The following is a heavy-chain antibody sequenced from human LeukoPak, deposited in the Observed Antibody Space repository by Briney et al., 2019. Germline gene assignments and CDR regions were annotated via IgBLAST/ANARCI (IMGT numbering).Heavy chain of an antibody. CDR1: GYTFTSYY. V-gene: IGHV1-46*01. CDR3: ARLGLDDSSGYTTQKEQHDY. CDR2: INPSGGST. Sequence: ASVTVSCKASGYTFTSYYMHWVRQAPGQGLEWMGIINPSGGSTSYAQKFQGRVTMTRDTSTSTVYMELSSLRSEDTAVYYCARLGLDDSSGYTTQKEQHDYWGQGTLVTVSS. D-gene: IGHD3-22*01. J-gene: IGHJ4*02.